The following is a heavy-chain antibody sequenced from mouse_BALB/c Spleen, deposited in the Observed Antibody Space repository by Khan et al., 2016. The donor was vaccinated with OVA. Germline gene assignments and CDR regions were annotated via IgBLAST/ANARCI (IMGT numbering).Heavy chain of an antibody. V-gene: IGHV1-7*01. J-gene: IGHJ4*01. CDR2: INPSTGYS. CDR3: ARCGQFYYGSRGDAIDY. CDR1: GYTFTSYW. Sequence: QVQLQQSGAELAKPGASVKMSCKASGYTFTSYWMHWVKQRPGQGLEWIGYINPSTGYSEYNQKFKDKATLTADKSSSTAYMQLSSLTSEDSAVYYCARCGQFYYGSRGDAIDYWGQGTSVTVSS. D-gene: IGHD1-1*01.